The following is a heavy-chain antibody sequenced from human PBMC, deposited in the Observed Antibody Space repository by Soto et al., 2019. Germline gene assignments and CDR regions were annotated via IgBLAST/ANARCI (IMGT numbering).Heavy chain of an antibody. D-gene: IGHD3-10*01. Sequence: PSETLSLTCTVSGGSISSYYWSWIRQPPGKGLEWIGYIYYSGSTNYNPSLKSRVTISVDTSKNQFSLKLSSVTAADTAVYYCARGGVYYGSGSYYNPYYYYYMDVWGKGTTVTVSS. CDR2: IYYSGST. CDR1: GGSISSYY. J-gene: IGHJ6*03. V-gene: IGHV4-59*12. CDR3: ARGGVYYGSGSYYNPYYYYYMDV.